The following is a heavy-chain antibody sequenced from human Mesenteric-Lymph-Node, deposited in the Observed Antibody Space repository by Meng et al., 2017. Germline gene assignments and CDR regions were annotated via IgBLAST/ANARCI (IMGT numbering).Heavy chain of an antibody. CDR3: TKGSGYYANYFDY. V-gene: IGHV3-49*03. CDR1: GFTFGDYA. Sequence: GESLKISCTTSGFTFGDYAMSWFRQAPGKGLEWVGFIRARTYGAATEYAASVKGRFSISRDDSKSIAYLDMNSLKTEDTAVYFCTKGSGYYANYFDYWSQGTLVTVSS. J-gene: IGHJ4*02. D-gene: IGHD3-22*01. CDR2: IRARTYGAAT.